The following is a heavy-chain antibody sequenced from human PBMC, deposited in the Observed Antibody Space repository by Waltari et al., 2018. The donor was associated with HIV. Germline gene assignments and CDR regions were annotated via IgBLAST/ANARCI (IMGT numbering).Heavy chain of an antibody. CDR3: ARGIGSAAWYPFDN. Sequence: QVQLMQSGAEVRKPGDSVKVSCQASGNTFTTYGTTWVRQAPGQGLEWMGWIRPYSDYTYYAQNLQGRVTVATDTSTATVYMERRSLRYDDTAVYYCARGIGSAAWYPFDNWGQGTLVTVSS. J-gene: IGHJ4*02. V-gene: IGHV1-18*01. CDR2: IRPYSDYT. D-gene: IGHD6-13*01. CDR1: GNTFTTYG.